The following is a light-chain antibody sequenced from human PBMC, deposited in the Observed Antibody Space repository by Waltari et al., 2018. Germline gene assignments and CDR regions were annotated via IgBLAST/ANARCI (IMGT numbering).Light chain of an antibody. CDR3: TSYTRSSTYV. CDR1: SSALGGYNY. J-gene: IGLJ1*01. V-gene: IGLV2-14*03. CDR2: DVH. Sequence: QSALTQHASVSGSPGQSIPISCTGTSSALGGYNYVSWYQQHPGKAPKLMIYDVHIRPSGVSDRFSGSKSGNTASLTISGLQSEDEADYYCTSYTRSSTYVFGTGTKVTVL.